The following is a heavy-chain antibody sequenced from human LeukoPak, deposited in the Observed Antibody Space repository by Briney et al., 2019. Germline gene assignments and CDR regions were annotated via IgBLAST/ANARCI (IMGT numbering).Heavy chain of an antibody. CDR1: SYTFTSYG. J-gene: IGHJ4*02. CDR3: ARDLGYYYDSSGYYYSDY. D-gene: IGHD3-22*01. CDR2: ISAYNGNT. Sequence: ASVKVSCKASSYTFTSYGISWVRQAPGQGLEWMGWISAYNGNTNYAQKPQGRVTMTTDTSTSTAYMELRSLRSDDTAVYYCARDLGYYYDSSGYYYSDYWGQGTLVTVPS. V-gene: IGHV1-18*01.